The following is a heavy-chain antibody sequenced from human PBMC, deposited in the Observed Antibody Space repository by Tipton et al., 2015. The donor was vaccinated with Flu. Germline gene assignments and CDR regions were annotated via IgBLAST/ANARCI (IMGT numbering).Heavy chain of an antibody. CDR2: IHRSGNG. J-gene: IGHJ4*02. CDR3: ARVTKTGDYDILTGYNPFDY. D-gene: IGHD3-9*01. Sequence: LRLSCSVSGDSIGYPYFWGWIRQAPGKGLEWIGNIHRSGNGYYNPSLKSRVTISLDTSKNQFSLKLTSVTAADTAVYYCARVTKTGDYDILTGYNPFDYWGQGTLVTVSS. V-gene: IGHV4-38-2*02. CDR1: GDSIGYPYF.